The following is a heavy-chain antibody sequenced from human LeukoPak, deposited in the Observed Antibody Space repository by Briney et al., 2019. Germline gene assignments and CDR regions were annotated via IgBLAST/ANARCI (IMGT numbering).Heavy chain of an antibody. Sequence: GGTLRLSCAASGFTFSSYGMSWVRQAPGKGLEWVSAISGSGGSTYYADSVKGRFTISRDNSKNTLYLQMNSLRAEGTAVYYCAVLIGLPVDYWGQGTLVTVSS. CDR2: ISGSGGST. CDR3: AVLIGLPVDY. J-gene: IGHJ4*02. CDR1: GFTFSSYG. D-gene: IGHD2-2*01. V-gene: IGHV3-23*01.